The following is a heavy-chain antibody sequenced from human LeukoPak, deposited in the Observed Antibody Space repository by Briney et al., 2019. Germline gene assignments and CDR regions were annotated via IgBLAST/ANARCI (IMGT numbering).Heavy chain of an antibody. J-gene: IGHJ4*02. CDR1: GGSFSGYY. CDR3: ARVAGSGYDGYYFDY. D-gene: IGHD5-12*01. Sequence: SETLSLTCAVYGGSFSGYYWSWIRHPPGKGLEWIGEINHSGSTNYNPSLKSRVTISVDTSKNQFSLKLSSVTAADTAVYYCARVAGSGYDGYYFDYWGQGTLVTVSS. V-gene: IGHV4-34*01. CDR2: INHSGST.